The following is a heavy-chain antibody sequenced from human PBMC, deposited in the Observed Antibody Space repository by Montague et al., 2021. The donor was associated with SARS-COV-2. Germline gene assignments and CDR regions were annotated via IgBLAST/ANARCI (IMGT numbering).Heavy chain of an antibody. D-gene: IGHD5-24*01. CDR3: ARVFPRWLQLDPYFDY. Sequence: SETLSLTCTVSGGSISSYYWSWIRQPPGKGLEWIGYIHYSGSTNYNPSLKSRVTISVDTSKNQFSLKLSSVTAADTAVYYCARVFPRWLQLDPYFDYWGQGTLVTVSS. CDR2: IHYSGST. CDR1: GGSISSYY. J-gene: IGHJ4*02. V-gene: IGHV4-59*01.